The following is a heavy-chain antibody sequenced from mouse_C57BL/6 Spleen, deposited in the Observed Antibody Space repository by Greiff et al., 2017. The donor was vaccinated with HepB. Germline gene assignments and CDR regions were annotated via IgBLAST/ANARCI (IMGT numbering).Heavy chain of an antibody. CDR1: GFTFSDYG. D-gene: IGHD1-1*02. V-gene: IGHV5-17*01. Sequence: EVQLQESGGGLVKPGGSLKLSCAASGFTFSDYGMHWVRQAPEKGLEWVAYISSGSSTIYYADTVKGRFTISRDNAKNTLFLQMTSLRSEDTAMYYCARRELGGYFDYWGQGTTLTVSS. CDR2: ISSGSSTI. J-gene: IGHJ2*01. CDR3: ARRELGGYFDY.